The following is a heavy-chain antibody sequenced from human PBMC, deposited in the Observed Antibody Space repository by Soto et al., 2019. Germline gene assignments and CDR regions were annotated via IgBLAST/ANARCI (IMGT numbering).Heavy chain of an antibody. CDR1: GYTFTSYG. D-gene: IGHD2-15*01. V-gene: IGHV1-18*01. J-gene: IGHJ6*02. CDR3: ARGQYCSGGSCYSLGYYYGMDV. CDR2: ISAYNGNT. Sequence: QVQLVQSGAEVKKPGASVKVSCKASGYTFTSYGISWVRQAPGQGLEWMGWISAYNGNTNYAQKLQXXXTMTTDPSTSXXYXEXXSLRSDDTAVYYCARGQYCSGGSCYSLGYYYGMDVWGQGTTVTVSS.